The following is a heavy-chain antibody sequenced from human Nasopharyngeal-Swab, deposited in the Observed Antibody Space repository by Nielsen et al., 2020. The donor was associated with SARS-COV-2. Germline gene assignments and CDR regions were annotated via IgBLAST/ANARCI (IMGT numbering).Heavy chain of an antibody. J-gene: IGHJ4*02. CDR2: LSGRGSYA. V-gene: IGHV3-23*01. CDR1: GFTFSTFG. D-gene: IGHD4-17*01. Sequence: VGSLRLSCASSGFTFSTFGMTWVRQAPGKGLDCVSRLSGRGSYADYADSVKGRFTVSRDNSKNTVYLQMDSLRAEDAAVYYCAKGGVSVYGDSYYFDFWGQGSLVTVSS. CDR3: AKGGVSVYGDSYYFDF.